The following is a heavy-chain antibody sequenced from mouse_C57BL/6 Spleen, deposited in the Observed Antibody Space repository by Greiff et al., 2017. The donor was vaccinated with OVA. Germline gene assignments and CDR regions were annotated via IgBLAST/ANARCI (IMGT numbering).Heavy chain of an antibody. Sequence: DVKLVESGAELVKPGASVKLSCTASGFNIKDYYMHWVKQRTEQGLEWIGRIDPEDGETKYAPKFQGKATITADTSSNTAYLQLSSLTSEDTAVYYCASGYSLPLDYWGQGTTLTVSS. J-gene: IGHJ2*01. CDR1: GFNIKDYY. V-gene: IGHV14-2*01. CDR2: IDPEDGET. D-gene: IGHD3-1*01. CDR3: ASGYSLPLDY.